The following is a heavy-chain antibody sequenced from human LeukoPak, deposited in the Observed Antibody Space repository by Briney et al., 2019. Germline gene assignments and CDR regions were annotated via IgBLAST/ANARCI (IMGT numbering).Heavy chain of an antibody. D-gene: IGHD6-13*01. Sequence: SETLSLTCTVSGGSISSSSYYWGWIRQPPGKGLEWIGSIYYSGSTYYNPSLKSRVTISVDTSKNQFSLKLSSVTAADTAVYYCARLDTQQQLARRWGQGTLVTVSS. CDR2: IYYSGST. CDR1: GGSISSSSYY. J-gene: IGHJ4*02. CDR3: ARLDTQQQLARR. V-gene: IGHV4-39*01.